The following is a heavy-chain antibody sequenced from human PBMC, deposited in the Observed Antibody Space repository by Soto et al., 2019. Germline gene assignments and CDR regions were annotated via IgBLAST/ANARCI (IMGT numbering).Heavy chain of an antibody. CDR2: ISGSGGST. V-gene: IGHV3-23*01. D-gene: IGHD3-3*01. CDR3: AKGNSGYYDFWSAWYYFDY. J-gene: IGHJ4*02. CDR1: GFTFSSYA. Sequence: EVQLLESGGGLVQPGGSLRLSCAASGFTFSSYAMSWVRQAPGKGLEWVSAISGSGGSTYYADSVKGRFTISRDNSKNTLYLQMNSLRAEYTAVYYCAKGNSGYYDFWSAWYYFDYWGQGTLVTVSS.